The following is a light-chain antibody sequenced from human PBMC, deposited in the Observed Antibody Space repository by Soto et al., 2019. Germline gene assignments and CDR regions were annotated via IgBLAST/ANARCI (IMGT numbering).Light chain of an antibody. J-gene: IGLJ7*01. V-gene: IGLV2-14*01. Sequence: QSALTQPASVSGSPGQSVTISCTGTSNDVGGYNYVSWYQQHPGKAPKLVIYEVSHRPSGISGRFSGSKSGNTASLTISGLQVDDEADYFCSSYTASSPYVFGAGTQLTVL. CDR1: SNDVGGYNY. CDR3: SSYTASSPYV. CDR2: EVS.